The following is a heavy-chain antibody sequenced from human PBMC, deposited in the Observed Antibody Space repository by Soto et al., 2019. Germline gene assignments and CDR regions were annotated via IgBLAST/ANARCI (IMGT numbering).Heavy chain of an antibody. D-gene: IGHD1-1*01. CDR3: ARDNDRLLIGGNYYSAMDV. V-gene: IGHV1-69*12. CDR2: IIPIFPTP. CDR1: GGTFGNSA. J-gene: IGHJ6*02. Sequence: QVQLVQSGAEVKKPGSSVTVSCKASGGTFGNSAISWVRQAPGQGLEWMGGIIPIFPTPDYAQKFQGRVSHTADETTSTGYMELSNLRSEDTAVNSSARDNDRLLIGGNYYSAMDVWGQGTTVTVPS.